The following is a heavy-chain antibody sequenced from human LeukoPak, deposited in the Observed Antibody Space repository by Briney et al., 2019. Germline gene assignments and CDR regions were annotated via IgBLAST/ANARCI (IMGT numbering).Heavy chain of an antibody. CDR3: ARGCSSTSCYTNWFDP. D-gene: IGHD2-2*01. CDR1: GYTFTGYY. CDR2: INPNSGGT. Sequence: ASVKVSCKASGYTFTGYYMHWVRQAPGQGLEWMGWINPNSGGTNYAQKFQGWVTMTRDTSISTAYMELSRLRSDDAAVYYCARGCSSTSCYTNWFDPWGQGTLVTVSS. V-gene: IGHV1-2*04. J-gene: IGHJ5*02.